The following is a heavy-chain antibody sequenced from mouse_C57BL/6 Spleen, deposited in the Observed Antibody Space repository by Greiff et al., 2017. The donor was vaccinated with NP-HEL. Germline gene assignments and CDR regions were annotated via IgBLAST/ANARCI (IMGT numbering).Heavy chain of an antibody. CDR3: AREYYDYDGDFDY. Sequence: QVQLKQPGAELVRPGSSVKLSCKASGYTFTSYWMHWVKQRPIQGLEWIGNIDPSDSETHYNQKFKDKATLTVDKSSSTAYMQLSSLTSEDSAVYYCAREYYDYDGDFDYWGQGTTLTVSS. J-gene: IGHJ2*01. CDR1: GYTFTSYW. D-gene: IGHD2-4*01. CDR2: IDPSDSET. V-gene: IGHV1-52*01.